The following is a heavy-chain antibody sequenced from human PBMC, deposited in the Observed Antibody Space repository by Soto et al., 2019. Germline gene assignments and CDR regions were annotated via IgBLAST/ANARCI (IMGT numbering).Heavy chain of an antibody. CDR3: ARAYYDSAGYYRSGRKYSYAMDV. CDR2: VYPGDSDT. D-gene: IGHD3-22*01. V-gene: IGHV5-51*01. Sequence: PVVSLRISCRGSGCSCSSYWSAWVRKKRGKGLKWLGIVYPGDSDTRYSPSFQGQVTISADTSITTAYLQWSSLKASDSAMYYCARAYYDSAGYYRSGRKYSYAMDVWGQGTTVTVSS. CDR1: GCSCSSYW. J-gene: IGHJ6*02.